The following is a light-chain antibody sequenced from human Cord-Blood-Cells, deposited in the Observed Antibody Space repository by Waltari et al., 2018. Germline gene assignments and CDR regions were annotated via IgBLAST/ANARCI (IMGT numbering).Light chain of an antibody. J-gene: IGLJ2*01. CDR1: SSAVGGSNY. V-gene: IGLV2-11*01. CDR3: CSYAGSYTFV. Sequence: QSALTQPRSVSGSPGQSVTISCPGTSSAVGGSNYVSWYQQHPGKAPKLMIYDVSKRPSGVPDRFSGSKSGNTASLTISGLQAEDEADYYCCSYAGSYTFVFGGGTKLTVL. CDR2: DVS.